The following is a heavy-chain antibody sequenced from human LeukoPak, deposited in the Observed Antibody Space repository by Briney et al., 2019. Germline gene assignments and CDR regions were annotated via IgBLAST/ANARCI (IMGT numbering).Heavy chain of an antibody. Sequence: SETLSLTCTVSGDTVSSYYWSWIRQPPGKRLEWIGCIYYSESATYNPSLKSRVTISLDTSKNQFFLKLSSVTAADTAVYYCARKRSFDLWGQGTLVTVSS. J-gene: IGHJ4*02. V-gene: IGHV4-59*02. CDR1: GDTVSSYY. CDR2: IYYSESA. D-gene: IGHD3-9*01. CDR3: ARKRSFDL.